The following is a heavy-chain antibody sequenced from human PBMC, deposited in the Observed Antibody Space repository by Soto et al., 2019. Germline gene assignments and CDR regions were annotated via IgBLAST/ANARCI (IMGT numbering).Heavy chain of an antibody. CDR3: AQAVGAGPGPSGFDI. CDR1: GGTFSTYT. CDR2: VIPVFGTT. V-gene: IGHV1-69*01. J-gene: IGHJ3*02. D-gene: IGHD6-19*01. Sequence: QVQLVQSGTEVKKPGSSVKVSCKASGGTFSTYTITWVRQAPRQGLEWMGGVIPVFGTTYYAQKFQGRVTIAADEDTGTAFLERRSLRSDDTALYYCAQAVGAGPGPSGFDIWGQGTMVTVSS.